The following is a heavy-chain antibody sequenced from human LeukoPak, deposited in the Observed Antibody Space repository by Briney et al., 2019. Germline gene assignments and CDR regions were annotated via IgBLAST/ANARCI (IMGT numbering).Heavy chain of an antibody. CDR1: GYTFTGYY. CDR2: INPNSGGT. Sequence: ASVKVSCKASGYTFTGYYMHWVRQAPGQGLEWMGWINPNSGGTNYAQKFQGRVTMTRDTSISTAYMELSRLRSDDTAVYYCARDHGHCGGDCFVFDYWGQGTLVTDSS. D-gene: IGHD2-21*02. CDR3: ARDHGHCGGDCFVFDY. V-gene: IGHV1-2*02. J-gene: IGHJ4*02.